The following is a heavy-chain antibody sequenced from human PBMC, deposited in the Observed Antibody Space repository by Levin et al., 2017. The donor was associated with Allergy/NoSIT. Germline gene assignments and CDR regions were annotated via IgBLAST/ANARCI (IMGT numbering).Heavy chain of an antibody. CDR3: AKDRWTHSSSSCAN. D-gene: IGHD6-13*01. CDR2: ISYDGSNK. CDR1: GFTFSSYG. J-gene: IGHJ4*02. V-gene: IGHV3-30*18. Sequence: SGGSLRLSCAASGFTFSSYGMHWVRQAPGKGLEWVAVISYDGSNKYYADSVKGRFTISRDNSKNTLYLQMNSLRAEDTAVYYCAKDRWTHSSSSCANWGQGTLVTVSS.